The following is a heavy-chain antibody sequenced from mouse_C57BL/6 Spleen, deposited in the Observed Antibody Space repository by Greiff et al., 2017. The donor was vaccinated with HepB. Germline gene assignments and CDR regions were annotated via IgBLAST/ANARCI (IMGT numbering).Heavy chain of an antibody. CDR3: ARDSNYFYYFDY. CDR1: GFTFSSYA. D-gene: IGHD2-5*01. J-gene: IGHJ2*01. CDR2: ISDGGSYT. V-gene: IGHV5-4*03. Sequence: DVRLVESGGGLVKPGGSLKLSCAASGFTFSSYAMSWVRQTPEKRLEWVATISDGGSYTYYPDNVKGRFTISRDNAKNNLYLQMSHLKSEDTAMYYCARDSNYFYYFDYWGQGTTLTVSS.